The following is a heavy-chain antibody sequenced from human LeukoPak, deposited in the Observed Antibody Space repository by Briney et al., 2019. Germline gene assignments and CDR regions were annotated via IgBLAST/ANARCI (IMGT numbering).Heavy chain of an antibody. Sequence: GGSLRLSCAASGFTFSSYWMSWVRQAPGKGLEWVANIKQDGSEKYYVDSVKGRFTISRDNAKNSLYLQMNSLRAEDTAVYYCARGPLHVVVPAATWFDPWGQGTLVTVSS. D-gene: IGHD2-2*01. CDR1: GFTFSSYW. CDR3: ARGPLHVVVPAATWFDP. CDR2: IKQDGSEK. V-gene: IGHV3-7*05. J-gene: IGHJ5*02.